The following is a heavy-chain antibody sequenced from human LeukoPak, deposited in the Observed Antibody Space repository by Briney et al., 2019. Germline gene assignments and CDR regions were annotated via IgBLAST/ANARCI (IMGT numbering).Heavy chain of an antibody. V-gene: IGHV4-39*01. CDR2: IYYSGST. CDR1: GGSISSSSYY. J-gene: IGHJ4*02. CDR3: ARHSRYCSGGSCLDY. D-gene: IGHD2-15*01. Sequence: PSETLSLTCTVSGGSISSSSYYWGWIRQPPGKGLEWIGSIYYSGSTYYNPSLKSRVTISVDTSKNQFSLKLSSVTAADTAVYYCARHSRYCSGGSCLDYWGQGTLVIVSS.